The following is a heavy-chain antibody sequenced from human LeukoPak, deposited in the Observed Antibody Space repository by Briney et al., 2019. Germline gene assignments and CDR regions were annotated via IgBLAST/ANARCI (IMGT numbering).Heavy chain of an antibody. D-gene: IGHD4-23*01. CDR2: IYSSGNT. Sequence: SETLSLTCTVSGGSITSHYWSWIRQPAGKGLEWIGRIYSSGNTNYNPSLKSRVTMSLDASKNQFSLKLSSVTAADTAVYYCARNSGDFWGQGTLVTVSS. CDR1: GGSITSHY. V-gene: IGHV4-4*07. J-gene: IGHJ4*02. CDR3: ARNSGDF.